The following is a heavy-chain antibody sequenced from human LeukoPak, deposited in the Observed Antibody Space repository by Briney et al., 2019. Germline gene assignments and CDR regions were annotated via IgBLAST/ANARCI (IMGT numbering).Heavy chain of an antibody. CDR1: GGSVSSGSYY. Sequence: SETLSLTCTVSGGSVSSGSYYCSWIRQPPGKGLEWIGYIYYSGSTNYNPSLKSRVTISVDTPKNQFSLKLSSVTAADTAVYYCAKSYKGYCSGGSCPDYWGQGTLVTVSS. V-gene: IGHV4-61*01. CDR2: IYYSGST. J-gene: IGHJ4*02. D-gene: IGHD2-15*01. CDR3: AKSYKGYCSGGSCPDY.